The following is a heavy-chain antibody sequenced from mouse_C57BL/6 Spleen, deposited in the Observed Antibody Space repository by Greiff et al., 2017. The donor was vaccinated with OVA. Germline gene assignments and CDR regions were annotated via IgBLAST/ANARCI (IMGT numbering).Heavy chain of an antibody. CDR2: INPSNGGT. Sequence: QVQLQQPGTELVKPGASVKLSCKASGYTFTSYWMHWVKQRPGQGLEWIGNINPSNGGTNYNEKFKSKATLTVDKSSSTAYMQLSSLTSEDSAVDYCAREGYYGSSYDYAMDYWGQGTSVTVAS. CDR1: GYTFTSYW. D-gene: IGHD1-1*01. V-gene: IGHV1-53*01. CDR3: AREGYYGSSYDYAMDY. J-gene: IGHJ4*01.